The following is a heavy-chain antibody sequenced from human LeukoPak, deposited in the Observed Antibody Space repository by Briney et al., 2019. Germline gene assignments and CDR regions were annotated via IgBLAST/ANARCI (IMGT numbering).Heavy chain of an antibody. CDR3: ARDLYYYGSGSYYKPLDY. Sequence: SQTLSLTCAISGDSVSSNSAAWNWIRQSPSRGLEWLGRTYYRSKWYNDYAVSVKSQITINPDTSKNQFSLQLNSVTPEDTAVYYCARDLYYYGSGSYYKPLDYWGQGTLVTVSS. CDR2: TYYRSKWYN. J-gene: IGHJ4*02. CDR1: GDSVSSNSAA. V-gene: IGHV6-1*01. D-gene: IGHD3-10*01.